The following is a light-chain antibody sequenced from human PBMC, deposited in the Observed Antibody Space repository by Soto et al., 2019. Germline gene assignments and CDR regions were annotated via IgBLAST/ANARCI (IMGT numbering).Light chain of an antibody. CDR3: QQYNNGPPMGT. V-gene: IGKV3-15*01. Sequence: MTQSPATLSVSPGERATLSCRASQSVNINLAWYQQKPGQAPRLLIQGASTRATGTPARFSGSGSGTEFTLTISSLQSEDFAVYYCQQYNNGPPMGTFGGGTKVEIK. CDR1: QSVNIN. J-gene: IGKJ4*01. CDR2: GAS.